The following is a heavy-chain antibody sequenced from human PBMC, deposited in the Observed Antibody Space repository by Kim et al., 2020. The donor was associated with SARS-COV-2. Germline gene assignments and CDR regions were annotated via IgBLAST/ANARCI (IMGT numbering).Heavy chain of an antibody. D-gene: IGHD3-22*01. Sequence: LSLTCAASGFTVSSNYMSWVRQAPGKGLEWVSVIYSGGSTYYADSVKGRFTISRDNSKNTLYLQMNSLRAEDTAVYYCRYYDSSGYYYFDYWGQGTLVTVSS. CDR1: GFTVSSNY. CDR2: IYSGGST. V-gene: IGHV3-53*01. CDR3: RYYDSSGYYYFDY. J-gene: IGHJ4*02.